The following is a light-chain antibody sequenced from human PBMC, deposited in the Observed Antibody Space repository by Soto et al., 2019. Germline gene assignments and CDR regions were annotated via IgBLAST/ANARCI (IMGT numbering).Light chain of an antibody. CDR2: DAS. CDR3: HQYGGSPRT. J-gene: IGKJ1*01. V-gene: IGKV1-5*01. CDR1: QSIGNW. Sequence: DIQMTQSPSTLSASVGDRVTITCRASQSIGNWLAWYQQKPGKAPKLLIYDASSLESGVPSRFSGSGSGTDFTLTISRLEPEDFAVYYCHQYGGSPRTFGQGTKVDIK.